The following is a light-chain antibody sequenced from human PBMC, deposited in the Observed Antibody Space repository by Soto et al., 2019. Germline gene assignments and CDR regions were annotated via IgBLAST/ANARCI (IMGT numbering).Light chain of an antibody. J-gene: IGLJ1*01. V-gene: IGLV2-14*03. CDR2: EVR. Sequence: QSVLTQPASVSGSPRQSITIPCTGTSSDVGAYDFVSWYQQHPDKAPKLMIYEVRNRPSGASNRFSGSKSVNTATLTISGLQAEDEADYYCSSYTTSSTRVFGTGTKVTVL. CDR1: SSDVGAYDF. CDR3: SSYTTSSTRV.